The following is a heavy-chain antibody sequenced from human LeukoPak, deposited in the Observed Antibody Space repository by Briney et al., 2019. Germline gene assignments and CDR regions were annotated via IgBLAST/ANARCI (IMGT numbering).Heavy chain of an antibody. V-gene: IGHV3-30*04. CDR2: ISYDGSNK. J-gene: IGHJ4*02. D-gene: IGHD1-26*01. CDR1: GFTFSTYA. CDR3: ARTYGSGSYYKSDY. Sequence: GGSLRLSCAASGFTFSTYAMHWVRQAPGKGLEWVAVISYDGSNKYYADSVKGRFTISRDNSKNTLYLQMNSRRAEDTAVYYCARTYGSGSYYKSDYWGQGTLVTVSS.